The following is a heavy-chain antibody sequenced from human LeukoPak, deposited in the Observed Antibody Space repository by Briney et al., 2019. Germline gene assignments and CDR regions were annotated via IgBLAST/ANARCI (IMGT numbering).Heavy chain of an antibody. CDR3: ARDRQWLDY. D-gene: IGHD6-19*01. CDR1: GFNFSSYW. V-gene: IGHV3-7*01. Sequence: GGSLRLSCAASGFNFSSYWISWVRQAPGKGLEWVANIKQDGSEKYYVDSVKGRFTISRDNAKDSLYLQMNSLRAEDTAVYYCARDRQWLDYWGQGTLVTVSS. CDR2: IKQDGSEK. J-gene: IGHJ4*02.